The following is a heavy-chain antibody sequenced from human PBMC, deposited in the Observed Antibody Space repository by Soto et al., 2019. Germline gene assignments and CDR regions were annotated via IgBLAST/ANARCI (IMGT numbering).Heavy chain of an antibody. Sequence: QVQLQESGPGLVKPSQTLSLTCTVSGGSISSGGYYWSWIRQHPGKGLEWIGYIYYSGSTYYNPSLKSRVTISVDTSKNQFSLKLSSVTAADTAVYYCARDPSGGNGDYNAFDIWGQGTMVTVSS. CDR1: GGSISSGGYY. J-gene: IGHJ3*02. CDR3: ARDPSGGNGDYNAFDI. V-gene: IGHV4-31*03. CDR2: IYYSGST. D-gene: IGHD4-17*01.